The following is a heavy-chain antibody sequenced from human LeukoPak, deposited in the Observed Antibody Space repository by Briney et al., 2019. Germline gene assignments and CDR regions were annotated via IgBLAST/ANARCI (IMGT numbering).Heavy chain of an antibody. CDR2: IYYSGST. Sequence: SETLSLTCTVSGVSISSGGYYWSWIRQHPGKGLEWIGYIYYSGSTYYNPSLKSRVTISVDTSKNQFSLKLSSVTAADTAVYYCARERSSYGMDVWGQGTTVTVSS. CDR3: ARERSSYGMDV. J-gene: IGHJ6*02. CDR1: GVSISSGGYY. V-gene: IGHV4-31*03.